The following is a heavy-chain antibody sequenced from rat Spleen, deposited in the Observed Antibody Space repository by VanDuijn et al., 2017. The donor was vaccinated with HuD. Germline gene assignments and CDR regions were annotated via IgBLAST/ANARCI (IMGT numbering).Heavy chain of an antibody. D-gene: IGHD1-1*01. Sequence: EVQLVESGGGLVQPGRSLKLSCAASGFTFSNYYMTWVRQAPTKGLEWVAYVSMGGTNTFYRDSVKDRFTISRDNAKSTLYLQMDSLRSEDTATYYCAKDEDSGDLWGWGQGVMVTVSS. CDR1: GFTFSNYY. CDR3: AKDEDSGDLWG. V-gene: IGHV5-27*01. CDR2: VSMGGTNT. J-gene: IGHJ2*01.